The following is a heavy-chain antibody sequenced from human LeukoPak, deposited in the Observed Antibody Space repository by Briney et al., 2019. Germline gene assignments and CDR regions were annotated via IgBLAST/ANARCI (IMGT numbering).Heavy chain of an antibody. V-gene: IGHV3-15*01. Sequence: KSGGSLRLSCAASGFTFSDAWMTWVRQAPGKGLEWVGRIKRKTDGRTTDYAAPVKGRFIISRDDSKRTLYLQMNSLETEDTGMYYCTTAFIETRPWGHGTLVTVSS. J-gene: IGHJ5*02. D-gene: IGHD6-6*01. CDR3: TTAFIETRP. CDR2: IKRKTDGRTT. CDR1: GFTFSDAW.